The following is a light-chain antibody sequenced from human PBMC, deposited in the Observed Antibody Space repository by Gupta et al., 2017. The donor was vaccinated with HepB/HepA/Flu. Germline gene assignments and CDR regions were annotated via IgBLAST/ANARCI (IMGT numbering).Light chain of an antibody. CDR2: GNN. CDR3: QSYDSSLSGVV. CDR1: SSNIGAGYD. Sequence: QSVLTQPPSVSRAPGQRVTISSTGSSSNIGAGYDVHWYQQLPGTAPKLLIYGNNNRPSGVPDRFSGSKSGTSASLAITGLQAEDEADYYCQSYDSSLSGVVFGGGTKLTVL. V-gene: IGLV1-40*01. J-gene: IGLJ2*01.